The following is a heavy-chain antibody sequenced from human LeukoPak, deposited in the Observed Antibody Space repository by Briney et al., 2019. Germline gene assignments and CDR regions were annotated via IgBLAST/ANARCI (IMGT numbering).Heavy chain of an antibody. V-gene: IGHV3-74*01. J-gene: IGHJ4*02. CDR3: GSLTVVARGH. CDR1: GFSFSTHW. Sequence: PGGSLRLSCAASGFSFSTHWMHWVRQAPGKGLVCVAQINSDGSRTSYADSVKGRFTISRGNAKNTLYLEMISLRAEDTAVYYCGSLTVVARGHWGQGTLVTVSS. D-gene: IGHD3-22*01. CDR2: INSDGSRT.